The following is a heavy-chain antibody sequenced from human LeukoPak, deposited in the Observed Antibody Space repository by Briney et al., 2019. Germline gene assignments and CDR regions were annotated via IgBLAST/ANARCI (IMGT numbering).Heavy chain of an antibody. CDR3: ARARVGGNPNYYFHMDV. CDR2: IYSGHNT. CDR1: GFTFSTYG. Sequence: PGGSLRLSCAASGFTFSTYGMNWVRQAPGKGLEWVSVIYSGHNTYYSDSVKGRFTISRDNAKTTLYLQMNSLRAEDTAVYYCARARVGGNPNYYFHMDVGGKETTVPVSS. V-gene: IGHV3-23*03. J-gene: IGHJ6*03. D-gene: IGHD1-26*01.